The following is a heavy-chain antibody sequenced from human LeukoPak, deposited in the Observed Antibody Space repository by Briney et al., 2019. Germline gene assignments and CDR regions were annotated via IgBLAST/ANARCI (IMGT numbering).Heavy chain of an antibody. CDR2: IRKKTNRYTT. J-gene: IGHJ4*02. CDR3: LRVSSTVAGSDYLDY. D-gene: IGHD6-19*01. Sequence: GGSLRLSCEASGFTFSDHFMDWVRQAPGKGLEWVGRIRKKTNRYTTQYAASVQGKSTISRDDSRNSVYLQMNSLETEDTAVYYCLRVSSTVAGSDYLDYWGQGTPVTVSS. CDR1: GFTFSDHF. V-gene: IGHV3-72*01.